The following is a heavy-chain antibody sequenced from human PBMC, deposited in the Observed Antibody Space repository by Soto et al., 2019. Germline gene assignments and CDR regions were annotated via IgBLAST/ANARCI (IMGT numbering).Heavy chain of an antibody. CDR1: GGSISSYY. J-gene: IGHJ4*02. Sequence: PSETLSLTCTVSGGSISSYYWSWIRQPPGKGLEWIGYIYYSGSTNYNPSLKSRVTISVDTSKNQFSLKLSSVTAADTAVYYCARQKAMAPYYFDYWGQGTLVTVSS. CDR3: ARQKAMAPYYFDY. CDR2: IYYSGST. D-gene: IGHD5-18*01. V-gene: IGHV4-59*08.